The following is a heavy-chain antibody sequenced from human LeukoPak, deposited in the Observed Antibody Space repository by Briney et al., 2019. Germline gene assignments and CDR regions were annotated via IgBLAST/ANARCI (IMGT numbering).Heavy chain of an antibody. CDR3: AKEMYCSGGRCKTFDY. CDR1: GFTFSNYA. Sequence: GGSLRLSCAGSGFTFSNYAMTWVRQAPGKGLEWVSSVSGSGRNTFYPDSVEGRFTISRDNSKNTLYLQMNSLRAEDTAVYYCAKEMYCSGGRCKTFDYWGQGTLVTVSS. D-gene: IGHD2-15*01. V-gene: IGHV3-23*01. J-gene: IGHJ4*02. CDR2: VSGSGRNT.